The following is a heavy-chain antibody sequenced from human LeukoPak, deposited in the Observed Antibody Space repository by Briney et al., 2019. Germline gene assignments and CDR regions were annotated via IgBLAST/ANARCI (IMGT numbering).Heavy chain of an antibody. D-gene: IGHD4-17*01. V-gene: IGHV3-21*01. Sequence: GGSLRLSRAASGFTFSSYSMNWVRQAPGKGLEWVSSISSSSSYIYYADSVKGRFTISRDNAKNSLYLQMNSLRAEDTAVYYCARGRTIVTTLDYWGQGTLVTVSS. CDR1: GFTFSSYS. J-gene: IGHJ4*02. CDR2: ISSSSSYI. CDR3: ARGRTIVTTLDY.